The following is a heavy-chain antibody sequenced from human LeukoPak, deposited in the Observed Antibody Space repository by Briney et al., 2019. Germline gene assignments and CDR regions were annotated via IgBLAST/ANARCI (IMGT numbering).Heavy chain of an antibody. D-gene: IGHD6-6*01. Sequence: PSETLSLTCTVSGGSISSSSYYWGWIRQPPGKGLEWIGSIHYSGTTYYNPSLKSRVSIFVDTSKNRFSLELTSVTAADTAVYYCARRDVRLDFDYWGQGTLVTVSS. CDR1: GGSISSSSYY. J-gene: IGHJ4*02. CDR3: ARRDVRLDFDY. V-gene: IGHV4-39*01. CDR2: IHYSGTT.